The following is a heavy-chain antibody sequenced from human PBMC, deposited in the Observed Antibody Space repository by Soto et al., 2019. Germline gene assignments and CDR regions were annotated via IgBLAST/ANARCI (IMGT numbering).Heavy chain of an antibody. CDR3: AKDLSILQLHAFDI. CDR1: GFTFDDYA. CDR2: ISWNSGSI. J-gene: IGHJ3*02. Sequence: PGGSLRLSCAASGFTFDDYAMHWVRQAPGKGLEWVSGISWNSGSIGYADSVKGRFTISRDNAKNSLYLQMNSLRAEDTALYYCAKDLSILQLHAFDICGQGTMVTVSS. D-gene: IGHD5-18*01. V-gene: IGHV3-9*01.